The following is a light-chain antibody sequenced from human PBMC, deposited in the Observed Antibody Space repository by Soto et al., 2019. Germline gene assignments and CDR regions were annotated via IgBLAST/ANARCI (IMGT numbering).Light chain of an antibody. V-gene: IGLV2-8*01. CDR2: DVT. Sequence: QSVLTQPPSASGSPGQSVTISCTGASSDVGGYNFVSWYQQHPGKAPKLMIYDVTKRPSGVPDRFSGSKSGNTASLTVSGLQADDEADYYCSSYAGSSVPVAFGGGTKVPVL. CDR1: SSDVGGYNF. CDR3: SSYAGSSVPVA. J-gene: IGLJ2*01.